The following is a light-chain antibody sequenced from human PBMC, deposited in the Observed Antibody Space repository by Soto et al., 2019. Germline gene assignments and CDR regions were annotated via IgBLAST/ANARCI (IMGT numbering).Light chain of an antibody. V-gene: IGKV3-20*01. CDR2: GAS. Sequence: EIVLTQSPGTLSLSPGERATLSCRASQSVSSSLLAWYQQKPGQAPRLLISGASGRATGIPDRFSGSGSGTDFTLNISRLEPEDFAVFYCQHYGSSVTFAQGTRLEIK. CDR1: QSVSSSL. J-gene: IGKJ5*01. CDR3: QHYGSSVT.